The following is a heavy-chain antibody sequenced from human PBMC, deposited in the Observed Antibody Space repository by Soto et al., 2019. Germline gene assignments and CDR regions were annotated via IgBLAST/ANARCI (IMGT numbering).Heavy chain of an antibody. CDR1: GFTFSSYA. CDR3: AKRVTMIVVVIFGGIFNAFDI. V-gene: IGHV3-23*01. D-gene: IGHD3-22*01. J-gene: IGHJ3*02. Sequence: PGGSLRLSCAASGFTFSSYAMSWVRQAPGKGLEWVSAISGSGGSTYYADSVKGRFTISRDNSKNTLYLQMNSLRAEDTAVYYCAKRVTMIVVVIFGGIFNAFDIWGQGTMVTVSS. CDR2: ISGSGGST.